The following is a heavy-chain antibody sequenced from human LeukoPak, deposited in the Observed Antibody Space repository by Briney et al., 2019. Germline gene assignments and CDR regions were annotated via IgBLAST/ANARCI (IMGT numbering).Heavy chain of an antibody. Sequence: PSDTLSLTCTVSGGSLGRSNTYWGWIRQTPGKGLEWLGTILHSGYTYNNPSLKSRVTMSVDSSKNQFSLSLSSVTAADTAVYFCARHRGGGGYHYMDVWGKGTTVTLSS. CDR2: ILHSGYT. V-gene: IGHV4-39*01. J-gene: IGHJ6*03. CDR3: ARHRGGGGYHYMDV. CDR1: GGSLGRSNTY. D-gene: IGHD2-21*01.